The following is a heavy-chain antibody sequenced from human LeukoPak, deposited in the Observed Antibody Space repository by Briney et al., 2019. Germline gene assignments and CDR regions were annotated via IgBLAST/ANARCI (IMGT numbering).Heavy chain of an antibody. D-gene: IGHD6-19*01. Sequence: PGGSLRLSCAASGFTFSSYGMHWVRQAPGKGLEWVAFIRYDGSNKYYADSVKGRFTISRDNSKNTLYLQMNSLRSEDTAVYYCARAISPYSSGWYYGYWGQGTLVTVSS. CDR2: IRYDGSNK. CDR3: ARAISPYSSGWYYGY. V-gene: IGHV3-30*02. J-gene: IGHJ4*02. CDR1: GFTFSSYG.